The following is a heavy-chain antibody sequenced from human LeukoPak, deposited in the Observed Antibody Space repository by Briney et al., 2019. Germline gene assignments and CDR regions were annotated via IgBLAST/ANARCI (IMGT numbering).Heavy chain of an antibody. CDR2: TYYSGST. V-gene: IGHV4-39*01. Sequence: SETLSLTCTVSGGSISSSSYYWGWIRQPPGKGLEWIGSTYYSGSTYYNPSLKSRVTISVDTSKNQFSLELSSVTAADTAVYYCARLGSYTVAYWYFDLWGRGTLVTVSS. J-gene: IGHJ2*01. D-gene: IGHD4-23*01. CDR1: GGSISSSSYY. CDR3: ARLGSYTVAYWYFDL.